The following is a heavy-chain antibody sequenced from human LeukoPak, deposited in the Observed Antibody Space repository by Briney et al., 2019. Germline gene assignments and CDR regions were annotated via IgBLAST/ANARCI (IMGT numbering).Heavy chain of an antibody. V-gene: IGHV3-11*01. Sequence: GGSLRLSCAASGFTFSDYYMSWIRQAPGKGLEWVSYISSSGSTMCYADSVKGRFTISRDNAKNSLYLQMNSLRAEDTAVYYCARAPGRGRYYFDYWGQGTLVTVSS. CDR3: ARAPGRGRYYFDY. J-gene: IGHJ4*02. D-gene: IGHD3-10*01. CDR2: ISSSGSTM. CDR1: GFTFSDYY.